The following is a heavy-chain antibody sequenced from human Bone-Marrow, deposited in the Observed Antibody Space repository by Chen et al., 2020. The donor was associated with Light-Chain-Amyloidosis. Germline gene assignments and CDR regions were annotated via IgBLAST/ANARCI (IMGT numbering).Heavy chain of an antibody. CDR2: ISFDGR. D-gene: IGHD3-9*01. J-gene: IGHJ4*02. CDR3: ARTLRYGHQVYFDY. V-gene: IGHV3-30*04. Sequence: QVQLVESGGGVVQPGTSLRLSWVGSGFPFSSHAMHWVRQAPGRGLEWVAVISFDGRADSVQGRFTVSRDNSKSTLYLQMDSLRPDDTAVYYCARTLRYGHQVYFDYWGQGTLVTVSS. CDR1: GFPFSSHA.